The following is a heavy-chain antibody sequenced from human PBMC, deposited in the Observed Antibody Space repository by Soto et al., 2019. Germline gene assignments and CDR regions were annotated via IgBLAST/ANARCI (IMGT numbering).Heavy chain of an antibody. CDR3: ARAPNSHDSSIRPL. Sequence: EVQLVESGGRLIQPGGSLRLSCAVSGFTFSNYKMNWVRQTPGKGLEWLAYISSGGGTRYYADSVQGRFTISRDNAKNSLSLQMNSLRAEDTAMYYCARAPNSHDSSIRPLWGRGTMVIVSS. CDR2: ISSGGGTR. V-gene: IGHV3-48*03. CDR1: GFTFSNYK. J-gene: IGHJ3*01. D-gene: IGHD3-22*01.